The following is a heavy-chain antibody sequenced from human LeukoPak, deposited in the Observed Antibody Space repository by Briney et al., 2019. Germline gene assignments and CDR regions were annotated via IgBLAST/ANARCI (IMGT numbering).Heavy chain of an antibody. V-gene: IGHV4-59*01. CDR3: AREINVGTWELLPSAFDI. CDR1: GGSISSYY. CDR2: IYYSGST. J-gene: IGHJ3*02. Sequence: SETLSLTCTVSGGSISSYYWSWIRQPPGKGLEWIGYIYYSGSTNYNPSLKSRVTISVDTSKNQFSLKLSSVTAADTAVYCCAREINVGTWELLPSAFDIWGQGTMVTVSS. D-gene: IGHD1-26*01.